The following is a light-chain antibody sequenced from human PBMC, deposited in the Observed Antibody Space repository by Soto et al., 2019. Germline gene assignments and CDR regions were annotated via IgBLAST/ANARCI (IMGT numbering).Light chain of an antibody. Sequence: QSVLTQSSSASASLGSSVKLTCTLSSGHSSYIITWHQQQPGKAPRYLMKLEGSGSYNKGSGVPDRFSGSSSGADRYLTISHPPFGDGADYYFGNLGRNTRVFGGGTQLTVL. CDR2: LEGSGSY. CDR3: GNLGRNTRV. J-gene: IGLJ7*01. V-gene: IGLV4-60*02. CDR1: SGHSSYI.